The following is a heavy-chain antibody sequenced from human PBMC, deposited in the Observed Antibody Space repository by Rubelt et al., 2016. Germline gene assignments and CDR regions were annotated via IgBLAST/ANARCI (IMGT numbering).Heavy chain of an antibody. J-gene: IGHJ4*02. V-gene: IGHV4-39*07. Sequence: QLQLQESGPGLVKPSETLSLTCTVSGGSISSSSYYWGWIRQPPGAGLEWIGSIYHRGTTYDNVSLRSRLTISVDTSKNQIALKLTSVTAADTAVYDGARGVGPTWWEFDYWGQGTLVTVSS. CDR2: IYHRGTT. D-gene: IGHD2-15*01. CDR1: GGSISSSSYY. CDR3: ARGVGPTWWEFDY.